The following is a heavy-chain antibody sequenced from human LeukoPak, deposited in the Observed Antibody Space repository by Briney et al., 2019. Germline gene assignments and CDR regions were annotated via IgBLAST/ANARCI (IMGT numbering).Heavy chain of an antibody. CDR1: GGSISRSSYY. CDR3: ARRPNIKHIVVVPAAIRDY. J-gene: IGHJ4*02. V-gene: IGHV4-39*01. Sequence: SETLSLTCTVSGGSISRSSYYWGWIRQPPGKGLEWIGSIYYSGSTYYNPSLKSRVTISVDTSKNQFSLKLSSVTAADTAVYVCARRPNIKHIVVVPAAIRDYWSQGTLVTVSS. CDR2: IYYSGST. D-gene: IGHD2-2*02.